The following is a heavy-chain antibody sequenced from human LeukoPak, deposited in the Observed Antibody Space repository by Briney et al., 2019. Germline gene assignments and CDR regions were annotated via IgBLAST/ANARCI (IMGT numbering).Heavy chain of an antibody. V-gene: IGHV1-8*01. D-gene: IGHD6-19*01. Sequence: ASVKVSCKASGYTFTSYDINWVRQATGQGLEWMGWMNPNSGNTGYAQKFQGRVTMTRNTSISTAYMELSSLRSEDTAVYYCARPPQWTDAFDIWGQGTMVTVSS. CDR1: GYTFTSYD. CDR3: ARPPQWTDAFDI. J-gene: IGHJ3*02. CDR2: MNPNSGNT.